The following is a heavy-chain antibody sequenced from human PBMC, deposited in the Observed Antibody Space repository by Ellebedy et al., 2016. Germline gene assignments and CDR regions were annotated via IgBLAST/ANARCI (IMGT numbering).Heavy chain of an antibody. J-gene: IGHJ4*02. CDR2: ISSSSSTI. CDR3: ASTKGGYWPY. CDR1: GFPFSSYS. V-gene: IGHV3-48*01. Sequence: GESLKISXAASGFPFSSYSMKWVRQAPGKGLEWVSYISSSSSTILYADSVKGRFTISRDNAKNSLYLQMKSLRAEDTAVYYCASTKGGYWPYWGQGTLVTVSS. D-gene: IGHD2-8*02.